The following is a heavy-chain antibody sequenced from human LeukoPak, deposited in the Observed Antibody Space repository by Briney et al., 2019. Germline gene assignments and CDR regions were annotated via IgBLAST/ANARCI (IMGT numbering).Heavy chain of an antibody. J-gene: IGHJ4*02. Sequence: GGSLRLSCAASEFTFSGSAMHWVRQASGKGLEWVGRIRSKANSYATAYAASVKGRFTISRDDSKNTAYLQMNSLKTEDTAVYYCTNYYYDSSGYYYGFGYWGQGTLVTVSS. CDR3: TNYYYDSSGYYYGFGY. D-gene: IGHD3-22*01. CDR1: EFTFSGSA. V-gene: IGHV3-73*01. CDR2: IRSKANSYAT.